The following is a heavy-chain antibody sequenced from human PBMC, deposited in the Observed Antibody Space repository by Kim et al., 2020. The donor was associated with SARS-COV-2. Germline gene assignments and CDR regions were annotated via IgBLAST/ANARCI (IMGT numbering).Heavy chain of an antibody. V-gene: IGHV4-34*10. CDR2: ITPIFLT. CDR3: SRGIQKITMILVVMTSESVPFEF. D-gene: IGHD3-22*01. CDR1: GGSFSDYS. J-gene: IGHJ4*02. Sequence: SETLSLTCAVYGGSFSDYSWTWIRQSPGKGLSFILAITPIFLTNYHPSLRSRITMSADTSKNQFSLRLRSVTAAETAIYYCSRGIQKITMILVVMTSESVPFEFWGKGTLVNVSS.